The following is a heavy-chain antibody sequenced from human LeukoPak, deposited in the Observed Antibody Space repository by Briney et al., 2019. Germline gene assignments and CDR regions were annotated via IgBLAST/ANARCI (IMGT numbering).Heavy chain of an antibody. CDR1: GGSISSYY. Sequence: SETLSLTCTVSGGSISSYYWSWIRQPPGKGLEWIGYIYYSGSTNYNPSLESRVTISVDTSKNQFSLKLSSVTAADTAVYYCASGSSWYCLDYWGQGTLVTVSS. V-gene: IGHV4-59*01. D-gene: IGHD6-13*01. J-gene: IGHJ4*02. CDR3: ASGSSWYCLDY. CDR2: IYYSGST.